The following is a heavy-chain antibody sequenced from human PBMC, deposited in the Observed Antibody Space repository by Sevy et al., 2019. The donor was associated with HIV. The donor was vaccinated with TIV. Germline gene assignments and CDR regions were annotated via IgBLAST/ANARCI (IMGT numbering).Heavy chain of an antibody. CDR1: GFTFDDYG. J-gene: IGHJ4*02. V-gene: IGHV3-20*04. D-gene: IGHD6-13*01. CDR3: ARVSGQQLVGGSFDY. CDR2: VNWNGGST. Sequence: GGSLRLSCAASGFTFDDYGMSWVRQAPGKGLEWVSGVNWNGGSTAYADVVKGRFTISRDNAKNSLYLQMNNLRAEDTALYYCARVSGQQLVGGSFDYWGQGTLVTVSS.